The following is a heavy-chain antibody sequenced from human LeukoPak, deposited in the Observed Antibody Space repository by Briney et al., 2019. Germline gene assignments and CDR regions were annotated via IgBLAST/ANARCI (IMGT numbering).Heavy chain of an antibody. D-gene: IGHD4-17*01. Sequence: SETLSLTCTVSGGSISSYYWSWIRQPAGKGLEWIGRIYTSGSTNYNPSLKSRVTMSVDTSKNQFSLELSSVTAADTAVYYCARDSGDYGTYYFDYWGQGTLVTVSS. V-gene: IGHV4-4*07. CDR1: GGSISSYY. J-gene: IGHJ4*02. CDR3: ARDSGDYGTYYFDY. CDR2: IYTSGST.